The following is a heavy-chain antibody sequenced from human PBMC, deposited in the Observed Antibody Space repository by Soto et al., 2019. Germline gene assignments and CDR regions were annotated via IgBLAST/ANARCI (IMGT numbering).Heavy chain of an antibody. CDR3: ASSYGRYGNQYFQH. D-gene: IGHD4-17*01. Sequence: SVKVSCKASGGTFSSYAISWVRQAPGQGLEWMGGIIPIFGTANYAQKFQGRVTITADGSTSTAYMELSSLRSEDTAVYYCASSYGRYGNQYFQHWGQGTLVTVSS. CDR2: IIPIFGTA. V-gene: IGHV1-69*13. J-gene: IGHJ1*01. CDR1: GGTFSSYA.